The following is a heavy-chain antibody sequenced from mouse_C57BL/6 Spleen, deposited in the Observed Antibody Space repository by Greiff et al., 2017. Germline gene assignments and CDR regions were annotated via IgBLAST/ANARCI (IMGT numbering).Heavy chain of an antibody. J-gene: IGHJ3*01. D-gene: IGHD1-1*01. V-gene: IGHV1-82*01. CDR2: ISPGDGDT. Sequence: QVQLKESGPELVKPGASVKISCKASGYAFSSSWMNWVKQRPGKGLEWIGRISPGDGDTNYNGKFKGKATLTADKSSSTAYMQLSILTSEDSAVYFCATIYYYGSSLAYWGQGTLVTVSA. CDR3: ATIYYYGSSLAY. CDR1: GYAFSSSW.